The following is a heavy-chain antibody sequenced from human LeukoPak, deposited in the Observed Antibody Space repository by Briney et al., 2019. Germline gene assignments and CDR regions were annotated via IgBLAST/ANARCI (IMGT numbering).Heavy chain of an antibody. D-gene: IGHD5-18*01. CDR2: ISSTSRSYI. Sequence: GGSLRLSCAASGFTFSSYAMNWVRRAPGKGLEWVSSISSTSRSYIYYADSVKGRFTISRDNAKNSLYLQMNSLRAEDTAMYYCARRATTERGHSYGLDFWGQGTLVTVSS. CDR1: GFTFSSYA. J-gene: IGHJ4*02. V-gene: IGHV3-21*01. CDR3: ARRATTERGHSYGLDF.